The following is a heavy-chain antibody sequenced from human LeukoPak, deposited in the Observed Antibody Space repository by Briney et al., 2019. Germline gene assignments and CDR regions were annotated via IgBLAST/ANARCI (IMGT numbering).Heavy chain of an antibody. D-gene: IGHD3-10*01. V-gene: IGHV3-23*01. Sequence: PGGSLRLSCAASGFTFSSYAMSWVRQAPGKGLEWVSAISGSGGSTYYADSVKGRFTISRDNSKNTLYLQMNNLRVEDTAIYYCAKSRELGYSASGSYYNPFDHWGQGILVTVSS. J-gene: IGHJ4*02. CDR2: ISGSGGST. CDR3: AKSRELGYSASGSYYNPFDH. CDR1: GFTFSSYA.